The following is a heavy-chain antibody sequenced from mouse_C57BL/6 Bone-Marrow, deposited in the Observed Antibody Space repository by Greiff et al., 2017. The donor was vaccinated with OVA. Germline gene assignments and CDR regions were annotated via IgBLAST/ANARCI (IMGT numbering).Heavy chain of an antibody. CDR2: IDPSDSYT. Sequence: QVQLKQPGAELVMPGASVKLSCKASGYTFTSYWMHWVKQRPGQGLEWIGEIDPSDSYTNYNQKFKGKSTLTVDKSSSTAYMQLSSLTSEDSAVYYCGAYYYGSSYCWYFDVWGTGTTVTVSS. V-gene: IGHV1-69*01. D-gene: IGHD1-1*01. J-gene: IGHJ1*03. CDR3: GAYYYGSSYCWYFDV. CDR1: GYTFTSYW.